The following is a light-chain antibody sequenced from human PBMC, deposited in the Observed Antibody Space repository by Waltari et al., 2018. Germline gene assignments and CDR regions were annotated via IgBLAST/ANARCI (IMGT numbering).Light chain of an antibody. CDR3: CSYAGSSTHVL. CDR2: DVS. J-gene: IGLJ2*01. Sequence: QSALTQPASVSGSPGPSITIPCTGTSSDVVGYNYVSWYQQYPDKAPKLMIYDVSKRPSGVSNRFSGSKSGNTASLTISGLQAEDEADYYCCSYAGSSTHVLFGGGTKLTVL. V-gene: IGLV2-23*02. CDR1: SSDVVGYNY.